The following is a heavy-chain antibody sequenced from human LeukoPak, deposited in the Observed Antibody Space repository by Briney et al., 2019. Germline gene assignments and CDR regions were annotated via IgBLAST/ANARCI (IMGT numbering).Heavy chain of an antibody. CDR2: IYYSGSI. D-gene: IGHD2-2*01. J-gene: IGHJ4*02. CDR3: ARHSGSTSSHDYFDY. V-gene: IGHV4-28*05. CDR1: GYSISSSNW. Sequence: SDTLSLTCAVSGYSISSSNWWGWIRQPPGKGLEWIGYIYYSGSIYYNPSLKSRVTISVDTSKNQFSLKLSSVTAADTAVYYCARHSGSTSSHDYFDYWGQGTLVTVSS.